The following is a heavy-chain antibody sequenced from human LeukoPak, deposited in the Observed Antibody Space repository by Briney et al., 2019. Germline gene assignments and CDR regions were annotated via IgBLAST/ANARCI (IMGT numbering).Heavy chain of an antibody. D-gene: IGHD6-19*01. CDR2: ISNSGSS. CDR1: GGSISSGGYY. J-gene: IGHJ4*02. V-gene: IGHV4-31*11. Sequence: PSETLSLTCAVSGGSISSGGYYWSWIRQCPGKGLEWIAYISNSGSSYYNPSLKSRVSISPDTSKNQFSLKLNSVTAADTAVYYCASLPAPVAGYYFDFWGQGTLVTVSS. CDR3: ASLPAPVAGYYFDF.